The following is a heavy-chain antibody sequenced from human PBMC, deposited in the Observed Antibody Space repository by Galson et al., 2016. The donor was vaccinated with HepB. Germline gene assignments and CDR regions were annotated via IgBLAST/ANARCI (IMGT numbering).Heavy chain of an antibody. D-gene: IGHD3-16*01. CDR2: IWYDGSNK. Sequence: SLRLSCASSRFTFSSYGMHWVRQAPGKGLEWVAVIWYDGSNKNYGDSVKGRFTISRDNSKNTLYLQMNSLRAEDTAVYYCARDPNESTFAFDIWGRGTMVTVSS. J-gene: IGHJ3*02. CDR3: ARDPNESTFAFDI. V-gene: IGHV3-33*01. CDR1: RFTFSSYG.